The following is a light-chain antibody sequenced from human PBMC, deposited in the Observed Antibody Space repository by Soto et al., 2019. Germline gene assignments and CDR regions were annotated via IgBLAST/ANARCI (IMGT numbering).Light chain of an antibody. V-gene: IGKV3-20*01. CDR1: QSVSSSY. CDR3: QYDVNSHIT. CDR2: GAS. J-gene: IGKJ1*01. Sequence: EIVLTQSPGTLSLSPGERATLSCRASQSVSSSYLAWYQQKPGQAPRLLIYGASSRATGIPDRFSGSGSGDVFIPTISRLPHEDVAVYYCQYDVNSHITFGQGTKVEIK.